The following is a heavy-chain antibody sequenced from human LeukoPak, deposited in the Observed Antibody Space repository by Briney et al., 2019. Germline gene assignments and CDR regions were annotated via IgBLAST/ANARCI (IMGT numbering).Heavy chain of an antibody. Sequence: SETLSLTCTVSGGSISSYYWSWIRQPAGKGLEWIGRIYTSGSTNYNPSLKSRVTMSVDTSKNQFSLKLSSVTAADTAVYYCARGILRSAYYDFWSGLEGHDAFDIWGQGTMVTVSS. CDR3: ARGILRSAYYDFWSGLEGHDAFDI. CDR1: GGSISSYY. CDR2: IYTSGST. D-gene: IGHD3-3*01. V-gene: IGHV4-4*07. J-gene: IGHJ3*02.